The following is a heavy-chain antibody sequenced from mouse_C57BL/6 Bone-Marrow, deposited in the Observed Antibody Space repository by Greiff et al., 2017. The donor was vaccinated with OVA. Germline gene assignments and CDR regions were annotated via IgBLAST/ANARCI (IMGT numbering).Heavy chain of an antibody. J-gene: IGHJ4*01. CDR1: GFTFSNYW. V-gene: IGHV6-3*01. D-gene: IGHD2-3*01. Sequence: EVKLQESGGGLVQPGGSMKLSCVASGFTFSNYWMNWVSQSPEKGLEWVAQIRLKSDNYATHYAESVKGRFTISRDDSKSSVYLQMNNLRAEDTGIYYCTGGGYYSYYAMDYWGQGTSVTVSS. CDR3: TGGGYYSYYAMDY. CDR2: IRLKSDNYAT.